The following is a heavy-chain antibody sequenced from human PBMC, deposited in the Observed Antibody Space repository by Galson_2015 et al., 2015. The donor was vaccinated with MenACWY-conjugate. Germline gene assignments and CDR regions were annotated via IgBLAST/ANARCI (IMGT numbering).Heavy chain of an antibody. J-gene: IGHJ4*02. CDR3: AKPRGACFSFGS. CDR2: INPRGSST. Sequence: SLRLSCAASGFISSSYCMHWVRQAPGKGLVWVSRINPRGSSTTYADSVKDRFTISRDNAKNTLYLQMNSLRPEDTAVFYCAKPRGACFSFGSWGQGTLVTVSS. V-gene: IGHV3-74*01. CDR1: GFISSSYC. D-gene: IGHD1-26*01.